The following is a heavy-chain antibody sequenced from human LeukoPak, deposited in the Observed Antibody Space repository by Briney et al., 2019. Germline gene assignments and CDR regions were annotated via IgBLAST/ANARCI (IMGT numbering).Heavy chain of an antibody. D-gene: IGHD5-24*01. V-gene: IGHV3-48*02. CDR3: ARGQGDGYNFGWGDFDY. J-gene: IGHJ4*02. CDR1: GFTFSSYS. Sequence: GGSLRLSCAASGFTFSSYSMNWVRQAPGKGLEWVSYISSSSSTIYYADSVKGRFTISRDNAKNSLYLQMNSLRDEDTAVYYCARGQGDGYNFGWGDFDYWGQGTLVTVSS. CDR2: ISSSSSTI.